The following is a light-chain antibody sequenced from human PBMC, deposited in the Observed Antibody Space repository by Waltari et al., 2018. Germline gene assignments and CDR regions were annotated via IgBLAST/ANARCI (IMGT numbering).Light chain of an antibody. CDR3: CSYAGGGTGV. CDR2: EGS. Sequence: QSALTQPASLSGSPGQSITISCTGTSSDIGSYTLVSWYHQHPGKVPKLMIYEGSKRPSDVSNRFSGSRSGNTASLTISGLQTEDEADYYCCSYAGGGTGVFGGGTKVTVL. V-gene: IGLV2-23*01. CDR1: SSDIGSYTL. J-gene: IGLJ3*02.